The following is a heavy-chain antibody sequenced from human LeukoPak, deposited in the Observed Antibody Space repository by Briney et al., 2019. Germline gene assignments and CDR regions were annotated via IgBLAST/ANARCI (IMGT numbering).Heavy chain of an antibody. CDR3: AKLGSQTFGY. V-gene: IGHV4-39*01. D-gene: IGHD3-3*02. J-gene: IGHJ4*02. CDR2: IFYGGST. CDR1: GGSISSRSDY. Sequence: SETLSLTCTVSGGSISSRSDYWGWIRQPPGKGLEWIGNIFYGGSTYYNPSLKSRVTISVDTSKTQFSLKLTSVTAADTAVYYCAKLGSQTFGYWGQGTLVTVSS.